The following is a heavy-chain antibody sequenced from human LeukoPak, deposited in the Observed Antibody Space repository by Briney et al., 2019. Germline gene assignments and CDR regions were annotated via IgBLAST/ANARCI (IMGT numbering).Heavy chain of an antibody. V-gene: IGHV4-39*01. D-gene: IGHD3-10*01. J-gene: IGHJ4*02. CDR3: ARSWFGGVYYFDY. CDR2: IYYSGSI. CDR1: GGSVSSSNYY. Sequence: SETLSLTCTVSGGSVSSSNYYWGWLRQPPGKGLEWIGSIYYSGSIYYNPSLKSRVTISVDTSMNQFSLKLSSVTAADTAVYYCARSWFGGVYYFDYWGQGTLVTVSS.